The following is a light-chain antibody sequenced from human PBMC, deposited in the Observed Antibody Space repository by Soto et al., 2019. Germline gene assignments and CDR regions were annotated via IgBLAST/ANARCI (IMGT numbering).Light chain of an antibody. CDR1: QSLNTG. Sequence: DIQLTQSPSTLSASVGDRVTLTCQASQSLNTGLAWYQQRPGKAPKLLIYDASTLGSGVPSRFSGGGSGTEFTLTINNLQSDELATYICQQYKSYSQFGRGPKVDTK. J-gene: IGKJ1*01. CDR3: QQYKSYSQ. CDR2: DAS. V-gene: IGKV1-5*01.